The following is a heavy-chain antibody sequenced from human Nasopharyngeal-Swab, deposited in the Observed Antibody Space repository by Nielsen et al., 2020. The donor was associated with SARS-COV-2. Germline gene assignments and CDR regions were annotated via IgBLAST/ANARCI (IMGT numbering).Heavy chain of an antibody. V-gene: IGHV3-23*01. J-gene: IGHJ4*02. Sequence: GGSLRLSCAASGFTFSTYAMTWVRQAPGKGLEWVSTIDAGGGNTWYADSVKGWFTISRDNSKSTLYLQMNSLRADDTALYYCADPPFSEYWGQGTLVTVSS. CDR3: ADPPFSEY. CDR2: IDAGGGNT. CDR1: GFTFSTYA.